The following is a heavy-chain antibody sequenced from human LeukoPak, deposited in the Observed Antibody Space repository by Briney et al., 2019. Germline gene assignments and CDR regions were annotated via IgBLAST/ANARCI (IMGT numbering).Heavy chain of an antibody. V-gene: IGHV1-18*01. CDR3: ARDYDYVPDF. CDR1: GYTFTTYG. J-gene: IGHJ4*02. CDR2: IDASNANT. D-gene: IGHD3-16*01. Sequence: ASVKVSCKASGYTFTTYGISWMRQAPGQGLEWMGWIDASNANTNYAQKVQGRVTITTDTSTTTAYMELRGLRFDDTAVYYCARDYDYVPDFWGQGTLVTVSS.